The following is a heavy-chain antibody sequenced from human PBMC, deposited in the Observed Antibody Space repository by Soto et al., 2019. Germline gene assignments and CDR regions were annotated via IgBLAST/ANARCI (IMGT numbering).Heavy chain of an antibody. CDR3: AKGGIGRALGLEY. CDR2: ISDGGDGS. J-gene: IGHJ4*02. D-gene: IGHD2-21*01. Sequence: EVQVLESGGGLVQPGGSLRLSCAASGFTFSSYAMTWVRQAPGKGLEWISSISDGGDGSYYADSVKGRFTLSRDNSKNTLSLQMNSLRADDTAVYYCAKGGIGRALGLEYWGQGTLVTVSS. V-gene: IGHV3-23*01. CDR1: GFTFSSYA.